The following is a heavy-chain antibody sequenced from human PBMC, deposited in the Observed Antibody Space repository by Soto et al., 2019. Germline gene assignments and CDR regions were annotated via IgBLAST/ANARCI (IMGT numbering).Heavy chain of an antibody. CDR3: ARDSATYGGEDAFDI. CDR1: SGSISSSNW. D-gene: IGHD4-17*01. Sequence: SETLSLTCAVSSGSISSSNWWSWVRQPPGKGLEWIGEIYHSGSTNYNPSLKSRVTISVDKSKNQFSLKLSSVTAADTAVYYCARDSATYGGEDAFDIWGQGTMVTVSS. V-gene: IGHV4-4*02. J-gene: IGHJ3*02. CDR2: IYHSGST.